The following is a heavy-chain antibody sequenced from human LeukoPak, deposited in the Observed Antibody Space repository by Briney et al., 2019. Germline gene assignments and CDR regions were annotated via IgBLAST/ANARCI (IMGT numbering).Heavy chain of an antibody. D-gene: IGHD1-26*01. CDR1: GYTFTSYD. V-gene: IGHV1-8*01. Sequence: ASVKVSCKASGYTFTSYDIDWVRQATGQGLEWMGWMNPNSGSTGYAQNFQGRVTMTRNTSISTAYMELSSLRSEDTAVYYCARGPIVGATVANFDYWGQGTLVTVSS. J-gene: IGHJ4*02. CDR3: ARGPIVGATVANFDY. CDR2: MNPNSGST.